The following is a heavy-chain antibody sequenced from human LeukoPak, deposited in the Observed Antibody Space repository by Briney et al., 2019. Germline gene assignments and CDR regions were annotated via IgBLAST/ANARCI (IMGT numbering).Heavy chain of an antibody. CDR2: TFYRSNWYD. Sequence: SQTLSLSCAISGDSVSSNTAAWHWIRQSPSRGPEWLGRTFYRSNWYDDYAASVKSRITINPDTSKNQFSLHLKSVTPEDTAVYYCAREVAGTWAFDIWGQGTRVTVSS. J-gene: IGHJ3*02. CDR3: AREVAGTWAFDI. CDR1: GDSVSSNTAA. V-gene: IGHV6-1*01. D-gene: IGHD6-19*01.